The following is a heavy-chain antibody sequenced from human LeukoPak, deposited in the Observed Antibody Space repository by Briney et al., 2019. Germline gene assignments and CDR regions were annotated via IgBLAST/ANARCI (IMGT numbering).Heavy chain of an antibody. CDR3: ARVDNWNEVTDDY. D-gene: IGHD1-20*01. J-gene: IGHJ4*02. V-gene: IGHV3-21*01. CDR1: GFTFSTYA. CDR2: ISSSSKYI. Sequence: KPGGSLRLSCAASGFTFSTYAMTWVRQAPGKGLEWVSSISSSSKYIYYADSVKGRFTISRDNARNSLYLQMNSLRAEDTVVYYCARVDNWNEVTDDYWGQGTLVTVSS.